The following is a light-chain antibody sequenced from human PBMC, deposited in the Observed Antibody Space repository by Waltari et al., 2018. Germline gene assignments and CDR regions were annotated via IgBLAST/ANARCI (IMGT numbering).Light chain of an antibody. J-gene: IGKJ1*01. Sequence: EIVLTQSPGTLSMSVGERATLSCRASQTVTSNDLAWYQQKVGQAPRLLLYGASTRAACIPDRFSGSVSATDFTLTIGRLEPEDFAVYYCHQYGTSPETFGQGTKVEIK. CDR2: GAS. CDR3: HQYGTSPET. V-gene: IGKV3-20*01. CDR1: QTVTSND.